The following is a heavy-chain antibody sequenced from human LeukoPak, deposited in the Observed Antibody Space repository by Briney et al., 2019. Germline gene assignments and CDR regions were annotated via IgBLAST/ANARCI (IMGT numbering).Heavy chain of an antibody. J-gene: IGHJ4*02. Sequence: ASVKVSCTASGGTFSSYAISWVRQAPGQGLEWMGKIIPIFGTPNYAQKFQGRVTITADDSTSTAYMELSSLRSEDTAVYYCARDHRSGSFSQFDFWGQGTLVTVSS. CDR2: IIPIFGTP. V-gene: IGHV1-69*13. D-gene: IGHD3-10*01. CDR3: ARDHRSGSFSQFDF. CDR1: GGTFSSYA.